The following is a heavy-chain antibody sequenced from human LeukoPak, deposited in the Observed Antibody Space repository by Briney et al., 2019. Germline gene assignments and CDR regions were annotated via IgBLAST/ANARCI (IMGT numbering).Heavy chain of an antibody. D-gene: IGHD4-23*01. CDR2: INPNSGGT. Sequence: ASVKVSCKASGYTLTGYYMHWVRQAPGQGLEWMGRINPNSGGTNYAQKFQGRVTMTRDTSISTAYMELSRLRSDDTAVYYCARDGLGGGGNSGVGYWGQGTLVTVSS. CDR1: GYTLTGYY. CDR3: ARDGLGGGGNSGVGY. J-gene: IGHJ4*02. V-gene: IGHV1-2*06.